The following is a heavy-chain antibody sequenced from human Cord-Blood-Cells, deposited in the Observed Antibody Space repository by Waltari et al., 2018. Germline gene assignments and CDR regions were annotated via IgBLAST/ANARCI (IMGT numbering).Heavy chain of an antibody. Sequence: QVQLQESGPGLVKPSETLSLTCTVSGGSISSYSWRWIRQPPGKGLEWIGYIYYSGSTNYNPSLKSRVTISVDTSKNQFSLKLSSVTAADTAVYYCARATGYSSSWYDYWGQGTLVTVSS. V-gene: IGHV4-59*01. D-gene: IGHD6-13*01. CDR1: GGSISSYS. J-gene: IGHJ4*02. CDR3: ARATGYSSSWYDY. CDR2: IYYSGST.